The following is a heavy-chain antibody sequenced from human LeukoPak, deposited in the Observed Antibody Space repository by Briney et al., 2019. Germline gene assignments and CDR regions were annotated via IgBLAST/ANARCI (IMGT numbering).Heavy chain of an antibody. D-gene: IGHD5-18*01. Sequence: PGGSLRLSCAASGFTFSSYAMSWVRQAPGKGLEWVSAISGSGGSTYYADSVKGRFTISRDNSKNTLYLQMNSLRAEDTAVYYCAKESPNSYGYVRYYPDYWGQGTLVTVSS. CDR1: GFTFSSYA. CDR2: ISGSGGST. J-gene: IGHJ4*02. CDR3: AKESPNSYGYVRYYPDY. V-gene: IGHV3-23*01.